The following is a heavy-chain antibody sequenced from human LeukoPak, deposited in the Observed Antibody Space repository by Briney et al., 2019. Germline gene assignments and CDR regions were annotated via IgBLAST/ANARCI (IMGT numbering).Heavy chain of an antibody. J-gene: IGHJ6*03. D-gene: IGHD1-26*01. V-gene: IGHV4-4*07. Sequence: PSGTLSLTCTVSGDSMHSYYWSWIRQSPEKGLEWIGRAYSGVNAYYNPSLQSRVTISVDKSNNQFSLDLASVTAADTALYYCAREKSGTLTRAYYYIDVWGRGITVTVSS. CDR2: AYSGVNA. CDR3: AREKSGTLTRAYYYIDV. CDR1: GDSMHSYY.